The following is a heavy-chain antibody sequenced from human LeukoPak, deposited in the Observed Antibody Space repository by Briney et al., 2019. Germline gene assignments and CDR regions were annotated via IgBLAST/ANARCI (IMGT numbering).Heavy chain of an antibody. V-gene: IGHV3-48*03. CDR3: ARGIRQYSYGYGFDH. CDR2: ISSSGNTI. CDR1: GFTFSSYD. J-gene: IGHJ4*02. D-gene: IGHD5-18*01. Sequence: GGSLRLSCAASGFTFSSYDMNWVRLAPGKGLEWVSYISSSGNTIYYADSVKGRFTISRENAKNSLYLQMNSLRAEDTAVYYCARGIRQYSYGYGFDHWGQGTLVTVSS.